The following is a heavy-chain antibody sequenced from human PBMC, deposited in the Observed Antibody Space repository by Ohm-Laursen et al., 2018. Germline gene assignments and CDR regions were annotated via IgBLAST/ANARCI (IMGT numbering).Heavy chain of an antibody. CDR2: IYYSGST. CDR1: GGSISSYY. J-gene: IGHJ4*02. Sequence: SDTLSLTCTVSGGSISSYYWTWIRQPPGKGLEWIGYIYYSGSTNYNPSLKSRVTISVDTSKNQFSLKLSSVTAADTAVYYCARLWAAAETFDYWGQGTLVTVSS. D-gene: IGHD6-13*01. V-gene: IGHV4-59*08. CDR3: ARLWAAAETFDY.